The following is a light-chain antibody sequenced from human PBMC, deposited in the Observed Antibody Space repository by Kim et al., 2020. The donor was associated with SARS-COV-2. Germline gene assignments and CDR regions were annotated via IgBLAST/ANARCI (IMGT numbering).Light chain of an antibody. Sequence: QAVVTQEPSLTVSPGGTVTLTCASSTGAVTSGYFPSWFQQKPGQAPRPLIYSTSNKHPSTPARFSGSLLGGKAALTLSGVLPEDEAEYYCLLYYGGPAVFGGGTQLTVL. J-gene: IGLJ7*01. CDR1: TGAVTSGYF. CDR2: STS. V-gene: IGLV7-43*01. CDR3: LLYYGGPAV.